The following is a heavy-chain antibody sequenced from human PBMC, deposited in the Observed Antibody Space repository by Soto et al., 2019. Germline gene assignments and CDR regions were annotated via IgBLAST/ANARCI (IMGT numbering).Heavy chain of an antibody. CDR2: IYHSGST. J-gene: IGHJ5*02. V-gene: IGHV4-30-2*01. D-gene: IGHD5-12*01. CDR3: AGGGGWIATTYSWFDP. CDR1: GGSISRGGSS. Sequence: QLQLQESGSGLVKPSQTLSLTCAVSGGSISRGGSSWSWIRQPPGKGLEWIGFIYHSGSTYYNPSPKRRGTLSLDRAKNQFSLKLSSVTAADTAVYYFAGGGGWIATTYSWFDPWGQGTLVTVSS.